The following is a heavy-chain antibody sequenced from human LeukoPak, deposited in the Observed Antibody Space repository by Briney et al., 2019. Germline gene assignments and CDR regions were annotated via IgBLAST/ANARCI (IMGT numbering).Heavy chain of an antibody. CDR2: IYSGGST. CDR1: GFTVSSNY. J-gene: IGHJ4*02. Sequence: GGSPRLSCAASGFTVSSNYMSWVRQAPGKGLEWVSVIYSGGSTYYADSVKGRFTISRDNSKNTLYLQMNSLRAEDTAVYYCARDYYGSGSYDYWGQGTLVTVSS. D-gene: IGHD3-10*01. V-gene: IGHV3-66*01. CDR3: ARDYYGSGSYDY.